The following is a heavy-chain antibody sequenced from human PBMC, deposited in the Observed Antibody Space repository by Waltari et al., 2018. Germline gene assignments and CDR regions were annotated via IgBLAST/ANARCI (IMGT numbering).Heavy chain of an antibody. CDR3: ARGWYGWDY. CDR1: GDSGPSNSPA. Sequence: QVQLQQSGPGLVKPSQTLPLTFGIPGDSGPSNSPAWNWIRQSPSRGLEWLGRTYYRSKWYNDYAVSVKSRITINPDTSKNQFSLQLNSVTPEDTAVYYCARGWYGWDYWGQGTVVTVSS. J-gene: IGHJ4*02. CDR2: TYYRSKWYN. D-gene: IGHD2-15*01. V-gene: IGHV6-1*01.